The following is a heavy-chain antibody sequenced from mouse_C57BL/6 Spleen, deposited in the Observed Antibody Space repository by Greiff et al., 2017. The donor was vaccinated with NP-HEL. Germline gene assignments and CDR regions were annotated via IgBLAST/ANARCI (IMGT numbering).Heavy chain of an antibody. CDR2: IDPSDSET. CDR3: ARDSSGYVRHYFDY. CDR1: GYTFTSYW. D-gene: IGHD3-2*02. V-gene: IGHV1-52*01. J-gene: IGHJ2*01. Sequence: QVHVKQPGAELVRPGSSVKLSCKASGYTFTSYWMHWVKQRPIQGLEWIGNIDPSDSETHYNQKFKDKATLTVDKSSSTAYMQLSSLTSEDSAVYYCARDSSGYVRHYFDYWGQGTTLTVSS.